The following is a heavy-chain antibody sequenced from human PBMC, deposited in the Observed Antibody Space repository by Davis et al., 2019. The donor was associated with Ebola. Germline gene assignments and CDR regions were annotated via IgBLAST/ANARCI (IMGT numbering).Heavy chain of an antibody. CDR3: ARVGSGSYYVLSWFDP. CDR1: GYTFTSYG. J-gene: IGHJ5*02. D-gene: IGHD1-26*01. Sequence: ASVKVSCKASGYTFTSYGISWVRQAPGQGLEWMGWISAYNGNTNYAQKLQGRVTMTTDTSTSTAYMELRSLRSDDTAVYYCARVGSGSYYVLSWFDPWGQGTLVTVSS. V-gene: IGHV1-18*01. CDR2: ISAYNGNT.